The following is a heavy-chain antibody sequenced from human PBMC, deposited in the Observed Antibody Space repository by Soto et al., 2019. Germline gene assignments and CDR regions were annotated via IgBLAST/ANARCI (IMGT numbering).Heavy chain of an antibody. CDR3: TTAPLQGYCSGGSCFYWYLDL. CDR1: GFTFSNAW. V-gene: IGHV3-15*01. CDR2: IKSKTDGGTT. D-gene: IGHD2-15*01. Sequence: EVQLVESGGGLVKPGGSLRLSCAASGFTFSNAWLSWVRQAPGKGLEWVGRIKSKTDGGTTDYAAPVKGRFTISRDDSKNTLYLQMNSLKTEDTAVYYCTTAPLQGYCSGGSCFYWYLDLWGRGTLVTVSS. J-gene: IGHJ2*01.